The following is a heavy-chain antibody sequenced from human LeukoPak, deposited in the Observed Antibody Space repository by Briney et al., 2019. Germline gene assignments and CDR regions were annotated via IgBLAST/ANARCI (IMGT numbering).Heavy chain of an antibody. D-gene: IGHD2-15*01. Sequence: GGSLRLSCVASGFTFSDHYMDWVRQAPGKGLEWVARSRNKANSYSTDYAASVKGRSSISRDYSKNSLYLQMSSLKTEDTAVYYCARPSYCSGGSCYMDDYWGQGTLVTVSS. V-gene: IGHV3-72*01. CDR3: ARPSYCSGGSCYMDDY. J-gene: IGHJ4*02. CDR1: GFTFSDHY. CDR2: SRNKANSYST.